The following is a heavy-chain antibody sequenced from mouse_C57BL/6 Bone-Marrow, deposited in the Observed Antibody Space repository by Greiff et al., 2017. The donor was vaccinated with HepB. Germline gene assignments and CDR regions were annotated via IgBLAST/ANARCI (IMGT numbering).Heavy chain of an antibody. D-gene: IGHD1-1*01. CDR2: IDPSDSYT. CDR3: ARRFYGSSPWFAY. V-gene: IGHV1-69*01. Sequence: QVHVKQPGAELVMPGASVKLSCKASGYTFTSYWMHWVKQRPGQGLEWIGEIDPSDSYTNYNQKFKGKSTLTVDKSSSTAYMQLSSLTSEDSAVYYCARRFYGSSPWFAYWGQGTLVTVSA. CDR1: GYTFTSYW. J-gene: IGHJ3*01.